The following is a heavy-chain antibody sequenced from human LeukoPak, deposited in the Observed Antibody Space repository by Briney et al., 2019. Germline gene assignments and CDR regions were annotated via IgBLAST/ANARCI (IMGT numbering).Heavy chain of an antibody. V-gene: IGHV1-24*01. J-gene: IGHJ4*02. Sequence: ASVKVSCKVSGYTLTELSMHWVRQAPGKGLEWMGGFDPEDGETIYAQKSQGRVTMTEDTSTDTAYMELSSLRSEDTAVYYCATSAITVTTFGGFDYWGQGTLVTVSS. CDR2: FDPEDGET. D-gene: IGHD4-17*01. CDR1: GYTLTELS. CDR3: ATSAITVTTFGGFDY.